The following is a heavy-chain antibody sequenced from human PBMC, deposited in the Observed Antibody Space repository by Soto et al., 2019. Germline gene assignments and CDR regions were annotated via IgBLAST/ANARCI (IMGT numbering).Heavy chain of an antibody. Sequence: QVQLVQSGAEVKKPGSSVKVSCKASGGTFSSYTISWVRQAPGQGLEWMGRIIPILGIANYAQKLQGRVTITADNSTSTAYMELSSLRSEDTAVYYCARDPGVKWIQLGTGSDYWGQGTLVTVSS. CDR2: IIPILGIA. J-gene: IGHJ4*02. CDR1: GGTFSSYT. D-gene: IGHD5-18*01. CDR3: ARDPGVKWIQLGTGSDY. V-gene: IGHV1-69*08.